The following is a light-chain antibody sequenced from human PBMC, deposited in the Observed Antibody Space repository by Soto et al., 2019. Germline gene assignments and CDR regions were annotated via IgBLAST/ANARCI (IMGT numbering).Light chain of an antibody. V-gene: IGKV3-11*01. CDR2: DVS. J-gene: IGKJ1*01. CDR3: QQRSDWPWT. Sequence: EIVLTQSPATLSCSPGERGTLSCRASESVTNYLAWYQQKPGQAPRLLVYDVSNRATGIPARFSGGGSGTDFTLTISNLEPEDFAVYYCQQRSDWPWTLGQGTKVDI. CDR1: ESVTNY.